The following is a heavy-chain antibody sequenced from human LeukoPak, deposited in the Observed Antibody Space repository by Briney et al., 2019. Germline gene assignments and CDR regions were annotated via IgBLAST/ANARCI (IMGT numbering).Heavy chain of an antibody. D-gene: IGHD4-17*01. CDR3: ARDQAVTTQNWLDP. CDR2: VHYIGST. CDR1: GASISSTDYY. J-gene: IGHJ5*02. V-gene: IGHV4-39*07. Sequence: PSETLSLTCIVSGASISSTDYYWGWIRQPPGKGLEWIGSVHYIGSTYYNPSLESRVTISVDTSKNQFSLKLSSVTAADTAVYYCARDQAVTTQNWLDPWGQGTLVTVSS.